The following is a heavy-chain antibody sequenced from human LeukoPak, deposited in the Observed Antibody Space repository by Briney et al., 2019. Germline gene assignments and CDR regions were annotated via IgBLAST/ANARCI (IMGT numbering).Heavy chain of an antibody. Sequence: SETLSLTCTVSGGSISSSSYYWGWIRQPPGKGLEWIGSIYYSGSTYYNPSLKSRITISVDTSKNQFSLKLSSVTAADTAVYYCARGPRRYIAAAGTIDYWGQGTLVTVSS. CDR2: IYYSGST. D-gene: IGHD6-13*01. J-gene: IGHJ4*02. CDR1: GGSISSSSYY. CDR3: ARGPRRYIAAAGTIDY. V-gene: IGHV4-39*07.